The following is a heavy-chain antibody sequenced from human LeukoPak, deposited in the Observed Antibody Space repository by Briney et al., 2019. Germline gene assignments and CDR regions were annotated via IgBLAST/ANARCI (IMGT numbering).Heavy chain of an antibody. CDR2: ISGSAGST. J-gene: IGHJ3*02. Sequence: GGSLRLSCAASGFTFRSYVMSWVRQATGKGLEWVSAISGSAGSTYYADSVKGRFTISRDNSKNTLYLQMNSLRAEDTAVYYCARDSHYYDSSGTGIDSAFDIWGQGTMVTVSS. CDR3: ARDSHYYDSSGTGIDSAFDI. V-gene: IGHV3-23*01. D-gene: IGHD3-22*01. CDR1: GFTFRSYV.